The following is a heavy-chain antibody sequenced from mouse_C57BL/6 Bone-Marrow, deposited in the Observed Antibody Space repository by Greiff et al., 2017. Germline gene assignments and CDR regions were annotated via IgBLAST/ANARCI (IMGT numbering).Heavy chain of an antibody. V-gene: IGHV1-55*01. Sequence: QVQLQQSGAELVKPGASVKMSCKASGYTFTNYSITWVKQRPGQGLEWIGEIYPGSGSIKYNEKFKSKATLTVDTSSSTAYMQLSSLTSENSAVYNCARGRKLVRANWGQGALVTVSA. CDR2: IYPGSGSI. J-gene: IGHJ3*01. CDR3: ARGRKLVRAN. CDR1: GYTFTNYS. D-gene: IGHD2-14*01.